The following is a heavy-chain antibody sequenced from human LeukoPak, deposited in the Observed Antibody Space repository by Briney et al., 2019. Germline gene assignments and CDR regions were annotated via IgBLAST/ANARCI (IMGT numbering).Heavy chain of an antibody. D-gene: IGHD5-12*01. V-gene: IGHV1-18*01. CDR2: ISAYNGNT. J-gene: IGHJ5*02. CDR1: GGTFSSYA. Sequence: ASVKVSCKASGGTFSSYAISWVRQAPGQGLEWMGWISAYNGNTNYAQKLQGRVTMTTDTSTSTAYMELRSLRSDDTAVYYCARDTRISWNWFDPWGQGTLVTVSS. CDR3: ARDTRISWNWFDP.